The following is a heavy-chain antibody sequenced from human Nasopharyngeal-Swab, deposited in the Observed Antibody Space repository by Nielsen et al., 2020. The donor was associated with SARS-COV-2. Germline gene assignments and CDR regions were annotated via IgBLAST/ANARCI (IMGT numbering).Heavy chain of an antibody. CDR1: GFTFSSYD. J-gene: IGHJ3*02. V-gene: IGHV3-13*05. Sequence: GGSLRISCAASGFTFSSYDMHWVRQATGKGLEWVSAIGTAGDPYYPGSVKGRFTISRENAKNSLYLQMNSLRAGDTAVYYCARASPGPGSYAFDIWGQGTMVTVSS. CDR3: ARASPGPGSYAFDI. CDR2: IGTAGDP. D-gene: IGHD1-14*01.